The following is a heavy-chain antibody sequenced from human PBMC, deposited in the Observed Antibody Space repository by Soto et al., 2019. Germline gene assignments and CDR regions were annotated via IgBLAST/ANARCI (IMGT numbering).Heavy chain of an antibody. Sequence: GGSLRLSCAASGFTFSSYGMSWVRQAPGMGLEWVANIKSDGSEKYYVDSVKGRFTISRDNTKNSMYLQMNSLRVEDTAMYHCAREYDYDILTGSSDAFDIWGQGTMVTV. CDR2: IKSDGSEK. CDR1: GFTFSSYG. CDR3: AREYDYDILTGSSDAFDI. D-gene: IGHD3-9*01. V-gene: IGHV3-7*01. J-gene: IGHJ3*02.